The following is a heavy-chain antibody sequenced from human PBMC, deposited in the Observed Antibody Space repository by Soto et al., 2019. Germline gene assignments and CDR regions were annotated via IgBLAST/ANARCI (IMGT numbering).Heavy chain of an antibody. Sequence: ASVKVSCKASGYTFTSYSMHWVRQAPGQRLEWMGWINAGNGNTKYSQKFQGRVTITRDTSASTAYMELSSLRSEDTAVYYCARDPVVAAAIRYYYYGMDVWGQGTTVTVSS. D-gene: IGHD2-2*02. CDR2: INAGNGNT. V-gene: IGHV1-3*01. J-gene: IGHJ6*02. CDR3: ARDPVVAAAIRYYYYGMDV. CDR1: GYTFTSYS.